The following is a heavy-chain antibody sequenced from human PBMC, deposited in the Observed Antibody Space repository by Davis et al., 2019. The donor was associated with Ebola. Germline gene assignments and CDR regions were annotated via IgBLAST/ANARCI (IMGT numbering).Heavy chain of an antibody. CDR2: ISGDGGST. J-gene: IGHJ4*02. CDR1: GFTFDDYA. CDR3: AKGGLRVVPAAL. V-gene: IGHV3-43*02. Sequence: GESLKISCAASGFTFDDYAMHWVRQAPGKGLEWVSLISGDGGSTYYADSVKGRFTISRDNSKSTLYLQMNSLRAEDTAVYYCAKGGLRVVPAALWGQGTLVTVSS. D-gene: IGHD2-2*01.